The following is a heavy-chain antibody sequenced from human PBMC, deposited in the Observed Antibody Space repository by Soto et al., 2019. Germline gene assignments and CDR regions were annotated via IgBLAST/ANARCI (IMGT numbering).Heavy chain of an antibody. CDR3: ARVWATVTTAFDI. J-gene: IGHJ3*02. CDR2: IYYSGST. D-gene: IGHD4-17*01. V-gene: IGHV4-61*01. CDR1: GCSVSIGSYY. Sequence: SETLSLTCTVSGCSVSIGSYYWSWILQPPGKGLEWIGYIYYSGSTNYNPSLKSRVTISVDTSKNQFPLKLSSVTAADTAVYYCARVWATVTTAFDIWGQGTMVTVSS.